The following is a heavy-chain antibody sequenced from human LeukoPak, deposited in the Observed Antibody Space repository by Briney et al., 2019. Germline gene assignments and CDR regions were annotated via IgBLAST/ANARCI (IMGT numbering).Heavy chain of an antibody. Sequence: SQTLSLTCAISGDSVSSDSAAWNWIRQSPSRGLEWLAWTYFRSKWYYDYALAVKGRITINPDTSKNQFSLKLSSVTAADTAVYYCARGMVTHEYDWGQGTLVTVSS. CDR2: TYFRSKWYY. V-gene: IGHV6-1*01. J-gene: IGHJ4*02. D-gene: IGHD2-21*02. CDR3: ARGMVTHEYD. CDR1: GDSVSSDSAA.